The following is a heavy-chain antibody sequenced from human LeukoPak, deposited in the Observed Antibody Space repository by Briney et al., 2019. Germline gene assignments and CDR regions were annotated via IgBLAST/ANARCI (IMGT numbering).Heavy chain of an antibody. CDR2: IYHSGST. J-gene: IGHJ4*02. V-gene: IGHV4-38-2*01. Sequence: RPSETLSLTCAVSGYSISSGYYWGWIRQPPGKGVEWIGSIYHSGSTYYNPSLKSRVTISVDTSKNQFSLKLSSVTAADTAVYYCARHCSSTSCYGPTDFDYWGQGTLVTVSS. CDR3: ARHCSSTSCYGPTDFDY. D-gene: IGHD2-2*01. CDR1: GYSISSGYY.